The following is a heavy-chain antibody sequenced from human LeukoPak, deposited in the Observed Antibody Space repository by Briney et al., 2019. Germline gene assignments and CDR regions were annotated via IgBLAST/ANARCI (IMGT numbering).Heavy chain of an antibody. D-gene: IGHD3-22*01. CDR2: ISYDGSNK. J-gene: IGHJ4*02. V-gene: IGHV3-30*18. CDR3: AKDQNYYDSSGYTLDY. CDR1: GFTFSSYG. Sequence: GGSLRLSCASSGFTFSSYGMHWVREAPGKGLEWVAVISYDGSNKYYADSVKGRFTISRDNSKNTLYLQMNSLRAEDTAVYYCAKDQNYYDSSGYTLDYWGQGTLVIVSS.